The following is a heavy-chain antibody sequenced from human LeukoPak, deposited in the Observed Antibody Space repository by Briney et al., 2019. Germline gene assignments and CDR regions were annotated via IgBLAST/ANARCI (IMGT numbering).Heavy chain of an antibody. V-gene: IGHV4-59*08. D-gene: IGHD1-26*01. CDR3: ARHRGSYSEYYFDY. Sequence: SETLSLTCTVAGGSISSYYWSWIRQPPGKGLEWIGYIYYSGSTNYNPSLKSRVTISVDTSKNQFSLKLSSVTAADTAVYYCARHRGSYSEYYFDYWGQGTLVTVSS. J-gene: IGHJ4*02. CDR1: GGSISSYY. CDR2: IYYSGST.